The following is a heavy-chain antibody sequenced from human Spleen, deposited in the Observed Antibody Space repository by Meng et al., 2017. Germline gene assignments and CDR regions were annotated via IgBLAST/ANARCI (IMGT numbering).Heavy chain of an antibody. CDR3: ARDEDISAAGKLFGDY. CDR1: GYNFPAYY. CDR2: INPKSGDT. Sequence: QVHLVESVAEVKKPGASVKVSCKPSGYNFPAYYIHWVRRAPGQGLEWMGRINPKSGDTHYAQKFQARVTMTGDTSISTAYMELSGLRSDDTAMYYCARDEDISAAGKLFGDYWGQGTLVTVSS. D-gene: IGHD6-13*01. V-gene: IGHV1-2*06. J-gene: IGHJ4*02.